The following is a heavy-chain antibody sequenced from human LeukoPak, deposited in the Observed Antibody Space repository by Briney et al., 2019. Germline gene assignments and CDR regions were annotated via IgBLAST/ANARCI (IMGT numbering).Heavy chain of an antibody. J-gene: IGHJ4*02. D-gene: IGHD3-10*01. CDR1: GFTVSSNY. CDR3: ARDGITMVRGVITTTYFDY. V-gene: IGHV3-53*01. CDR2: IYSGGST. Sequence: GGSLRLSCAASGFTVSSNYMSWVRQAPGKGLEWVSVIYSGGSTYYADSVKGRFTISRDNSKNTLYLQMNSLRAEDTAVYYCARDGITMVRGVITTTYFDYWGQGTLVTDSS.